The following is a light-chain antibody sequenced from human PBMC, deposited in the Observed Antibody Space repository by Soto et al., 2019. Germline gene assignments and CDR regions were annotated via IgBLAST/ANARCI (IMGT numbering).Light chain of an antibody. V-gene: IGLV1-40*01. CDR2: GNS. CDR1: SSNIGAGYD. Sequence: CTGSSSNIGAGYDVHWYQQLPGTAPKLLIYGNSNRPSGAPDRFSGSKSGTSASLAITGLQAEDEADYYCQSYDSSLSGYVFGTGTKVTVL. J-gene: IGLJ1*01. CDR3: QSYDSSLSGYV.